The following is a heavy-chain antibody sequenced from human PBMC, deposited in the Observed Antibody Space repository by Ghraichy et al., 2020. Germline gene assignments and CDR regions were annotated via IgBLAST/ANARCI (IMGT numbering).Heavy chain of an antibody. CDR3: ARGLRLTRGYFDY. Sequence: GGSLRLSCAASGFTFSSYGMHWVRQAPGKGLEWVAVIWYDGSNKYYADSVKGRFTISRDNSKNTLYLQMNSLRAEDTAVYYCARGLRLTRGYFDYWGQGTLVTVSS. V-gene: IGHV3-33*01. CDR2: IWYDGSNK. CDR1: GFTFSSYG. D-gene: IGHD4/OR15-4a*01. J-gene: IGHJ4*02.